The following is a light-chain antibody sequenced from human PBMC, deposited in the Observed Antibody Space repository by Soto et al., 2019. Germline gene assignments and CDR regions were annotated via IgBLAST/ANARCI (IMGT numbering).Light chain of an antibody. CDR1: SSNIGSNS. V-gene: IGLV1-47*02. CDR2: NND. J-gene: IGLJ2*01. CDR3: ASWDDSLTGLV. Sequence: QSVLTQPPSASGTPGQRVTISCSGSSSNIGSNSVYCYHHLPGTAPKLLIYNNDQRPSGVPDRISGSKSGTSASLAVSGLRSGDEADYYCASWDDSLTGLVFGGGTKVTVL.